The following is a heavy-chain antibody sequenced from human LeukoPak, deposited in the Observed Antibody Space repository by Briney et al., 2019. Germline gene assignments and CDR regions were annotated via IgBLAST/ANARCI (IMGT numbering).Heavy chain of an antibody. V-gene: IGHV3-30*18. CDR2: ISYDGSNK. J-gene: IGHJ4*02. CDR1: GFTFSDHG. CDR3: AKDQDGSGIYDY. D-gene: IGHD3-10*01. Sequence: GKSLRLSCAASGFTFSDHGIHWVRQAPGKGLEWVAVISYDGSNKYYADSVKGRFTISRDNSKNTLYLQVNSLRAEDTAVYYCAKDQDGSGIYDYWGQGTLVTVSS.